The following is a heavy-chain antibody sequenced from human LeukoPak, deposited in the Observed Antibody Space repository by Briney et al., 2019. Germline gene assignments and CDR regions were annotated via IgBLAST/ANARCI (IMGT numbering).Heavy chain of an antibody. CDR1: GYMVVDLS. D-gene: IGHD1-26*01. Sequence: ASVKVSCKVSGYMVVDLSIHWVRQAPGKGLEWMGGFDPAEKTTMYAQKFQGRVSMTEDTSTDTAYMELSGLRSEDTATYYCATDLHNLLGGDGPGRGFWGQGTLVIVS. V-gene: IGHV1-24*01. J-gene: IGHJ4*02. CDR3: ATDLHNLLGGDGPGRGF. CDR2: FDPAEKTT.